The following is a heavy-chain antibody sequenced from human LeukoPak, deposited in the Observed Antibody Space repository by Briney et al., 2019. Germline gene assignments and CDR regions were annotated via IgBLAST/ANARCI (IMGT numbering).Heavy chain of an antibody. CDR2: INPSGGST. CDR1: GYTFTSYY. CDR3: ARDGETTVITPRYFDY. J-gene: IGHJ4*02. D-gene: IGHD4-23*01. V-gene: IGHV1-46*01. Sequence: ASVKVSCKASGYTFTSYYMHWVRQAPGQGLEWMGIINPSGGSTSYAQKFQGRVTMTRDTSTSTVYMELSSLRSEDTAVYYCARDGETTVITPRYFDYWGQGTLVTVSS.